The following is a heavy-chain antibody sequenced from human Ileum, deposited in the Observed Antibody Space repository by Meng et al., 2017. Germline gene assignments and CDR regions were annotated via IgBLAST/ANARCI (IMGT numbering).Heavy chain of an antibody. J-gene: IGHJ4*02. CDR2: IFYTGAT. Sequence: QVQPQESGPGRVKPSQTLSPNFTVSGGSITSGDYYWSWIRQPPGKGLEWFGYIFYTGATYSNPSLKSRVTVSLDTSKSQFSLKLSSVTAADTAIYYCVSERRRSYFFDYWGQGTLVTVSS. CDR1: GGSITSGDYY. V-gene: IGHV4-30-4*01. CDR3: VSERRRSYFFDY.